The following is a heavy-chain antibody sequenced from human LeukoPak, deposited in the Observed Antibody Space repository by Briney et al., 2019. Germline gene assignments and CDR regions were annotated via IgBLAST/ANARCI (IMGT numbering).Heavy chain of an antibody. Sequence: SETLSLTCTVYACSISSSSCDWGWLRQPRGRGLERIVRIYNTGSTHNNPCLKTLVTKTVARTNYKLSWKLSSVTTAVTTLYYCARSLRYFCWFDPWGQGTLVTVSS. D-gene: IGHD3-9*01. CDR3: ARSLRYFCWFDP. J-gene: IGHJ5*02. V-gene: IGHV4-39*07. CDR2: IYNTGST. CDR1: ACSISSSSCD.